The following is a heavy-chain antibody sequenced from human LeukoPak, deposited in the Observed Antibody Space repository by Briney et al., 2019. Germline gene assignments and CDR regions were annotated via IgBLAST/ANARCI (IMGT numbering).Heavy chain of an antibody. Sequence: SETLSLTCTVSGGSISSGSYYWSWIRQPPGKGLEWIGYIYYSGSTNYNPSLKSRVTISVDTSKNQFSLKLSSVTAADTAVYYCARDYGTMVRGVQRGHYYYYMDVWGKGTTVTVSS. V-gene: IGHV4-61*01. CDR1: GGSISSGSYY. CDR2: IYYSGST. CDR3: ARDYGTMVRGVQRGHYYYYMDV. J-gene: IGHJ6*03. D-gene: IGHD3-10*01.